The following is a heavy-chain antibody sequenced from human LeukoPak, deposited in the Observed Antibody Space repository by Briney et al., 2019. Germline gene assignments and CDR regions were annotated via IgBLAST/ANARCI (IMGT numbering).Heavy chain of an antibody. CDR3: ARVSRLRLFYYFDY. J-gene: IGHJ4*02. D-gene: IGHD5-12*01. V-gene: IGHV4-59*01. CDR2: IYYSGST. Sequence: NPSETLSLTCAVSGGSISSYYWRWIRQPPGKGLEWIGYIYYSGSTNYNPSLKSRVTISVDTSKNQFSLKLSSVTAADTAVYYCARVSRLRLFYYFDYWGQGTLVTVSS. CDR1: GGSISSYY.